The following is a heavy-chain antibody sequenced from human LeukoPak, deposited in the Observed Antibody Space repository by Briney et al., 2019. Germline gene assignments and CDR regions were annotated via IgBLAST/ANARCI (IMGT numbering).Heavy chain of an antibody. D-gene: IGHD3-10*01. CDR1: GGSISSGGYY. CDR3: ARVGSGSYYDLFDY. J-gene: IGHJ4*02. V-gene: IGHV4-31*03. Sequence: SQTLSLTCTVSGGSISSGGYYWSWIRQHPGKALEWIGYIYYSGSTYYNPSLKSRVTISVDTSKNQFSLKLSSVTAADTAVYYCARVGSGSYYDLFDYWGQGTLVTVSS. CDR2: IYYSGST.